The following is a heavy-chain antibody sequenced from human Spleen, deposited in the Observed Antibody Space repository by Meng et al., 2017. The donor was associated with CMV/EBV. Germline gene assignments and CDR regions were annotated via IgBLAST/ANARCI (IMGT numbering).Heavy chain of an antibody. CDR2: ISTTSTYI. V-gene: IGHV3-21*01. CDR3: AGFGVTITNGLDV. J-gene: IGHJ6*02. Sequence: GESLKISCAASGFTFSAFSMNWVRQAPGKGLEWVSSISTTSTYIYYADSPKGRFTISRDNAKNLLYLHMNSLRVEDTAVYYCAGFGVTITNGLDVWGQGTTVTVSS. D-gene: IGHD3-3*01. CDR1: GFTFSAFS.